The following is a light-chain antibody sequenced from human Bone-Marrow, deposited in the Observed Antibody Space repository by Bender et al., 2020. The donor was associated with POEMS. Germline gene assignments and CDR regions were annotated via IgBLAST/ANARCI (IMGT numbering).Light chain of an antibody. CDR3: CSYAGSTTWV. CDR2: QDT. V-gene: IGLV3-1*01. CDR1: KLGGKY. J-gene: IGLJ3*02. Sequence: SYELTQPPSVSVSPGQTASITCSGDKLGGKYTCWYQQRPGQSPVLVIYQDTKRPSGIPERFSGSNSGNTATLTISGTQAMDEADYYCCSYAGSTTWVFGGGTKVTVL.